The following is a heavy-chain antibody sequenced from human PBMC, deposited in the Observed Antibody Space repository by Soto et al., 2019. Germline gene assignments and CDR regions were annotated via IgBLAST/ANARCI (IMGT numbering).Heavy chain of an antibody. J-gene: IGHJ4*02. CDR3: ARGLGIRGYQLPTLWDYFDY. V-gene: IGHV1-46*01. CDR2: INPSGGST. Sequence: GASVKVCCKASGYTFTSYYMHWVRQAPGQGLEWMGIINPSGGSTSYAQKFQGRVTMTRDTSTSTVYMELSSLRSEDTAVYYCARGLGIRGYQLPTLWDYFDYWGQGTLVTVSS. D-gene: IGHD2-2*01. CDR1: GYTFTSYY.